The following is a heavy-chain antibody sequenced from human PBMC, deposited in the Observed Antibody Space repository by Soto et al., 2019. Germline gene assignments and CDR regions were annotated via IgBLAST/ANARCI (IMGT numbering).Heavy chain of an antibody. CDR1: GFNFNTFA. J-gene: IGHJ5*02. Sequence: RERSVRLSCADSGFNFNTFAMSWIRQAPGKGLEWVSHISSSGGSRDYADSVRGRFTISRDNSKNVLLLQMNSLRADDTATYYCTKDPPAACIANWVHAWGKRIL. CDR2: ISSSGGSR. CDR3: TKDPPAACIANWVHA. V-gene: IGHV3-23*01.